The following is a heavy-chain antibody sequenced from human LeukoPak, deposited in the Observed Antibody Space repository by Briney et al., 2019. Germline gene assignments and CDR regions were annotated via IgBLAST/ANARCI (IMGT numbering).Heavy chain of an antibody. CDR3: ARGVPGSYLSFDY. Sequence: ASVKVSCKASGGTFSSYAISWVRQAPGQGLEWMGGIIPIFGTANYAQKFQGRVTTTADESTSTAYMELSSLRSEDTAVYYCARGVPGSYLSFDYWGQGTLVTVSS. CDR1: GGTFSSYA. CDR2: IIPIFGTA. V-gene: IGHV1-69*13. J-gene: IGHJ4*02. D-gene: IGHD1-26*01.